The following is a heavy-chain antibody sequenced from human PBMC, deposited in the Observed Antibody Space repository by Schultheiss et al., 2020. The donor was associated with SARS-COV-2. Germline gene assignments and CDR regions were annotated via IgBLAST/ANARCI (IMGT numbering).Heavy chain of an antibody. CDR3: ARSWFDP. J-gene: IGHJ5*02. CDR1: GGTFSSYA. CDR2: INPNSGGT. V-gene: IGHV1-2*02. Sequence: GESLKISCKASGGTFSSYAISWVRQAPGQGLEWMGWINPNSGGTNYAQKFQGRVTMTRDTSISTAYMELSRLRSDDTAVYYCARSWFDPWGQGTLVTVSS.